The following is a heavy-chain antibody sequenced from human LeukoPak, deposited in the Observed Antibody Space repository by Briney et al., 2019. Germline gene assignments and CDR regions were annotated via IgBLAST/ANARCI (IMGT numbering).Heavy chain of an antibody. V-gene: IGHV3-30*02. CDR3: AKEAPTYYDFWSGYGYFDY. Sequence: PGRSLRLSCAASGFTFSLYGMYWVRQAPGKGLEWVAFIRYDGSNKYYADSVKGRFTISRDNSKNTLYLQMNSLRAEDTAVYYCAKEAPTYYDFWSGYGYFDYWGQGTLVTVSS. J-gene: IGHJ4*02. CDR1: GFTFSLYG. D-gene: IGHD3-3*01. CDR2: IRYDGSNK.